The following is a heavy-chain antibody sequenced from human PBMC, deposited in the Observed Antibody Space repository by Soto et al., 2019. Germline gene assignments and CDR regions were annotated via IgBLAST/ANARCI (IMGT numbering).Heavy chain of an antibody. J-gene: IGHJ4*02. CDR2: ISGSGGNT. Sequence: VQLLESGGGLVQPGGSLRLSCAASGFTFASYAMSWVRQAXXXGXEWVSGISGSGGNTYNADSVKGRFTISRDNSKNTLYLDMXSLRAXDMAVXXXXKXXXXXXXXTFDYWGQGTLVTVSS. CDR1: GFTFASYA. V-gene: IGHV3-23*01. CDR3: XKXXXXXXXXTFDY.